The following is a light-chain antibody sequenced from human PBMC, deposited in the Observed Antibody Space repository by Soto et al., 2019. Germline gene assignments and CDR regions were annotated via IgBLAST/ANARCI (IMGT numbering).Light chain of an antibody. CDR2: EVS. CDR1: SSDVGGYKY. J-gene: IGLJ3*02. Sequence: QSALTQPASVSGSPGQSITISCTGTSSDVGGYKYVSWYQQHPDKAPKLIIFEVSNRPSGISSRFSGSKSGNTASLTISGLQADDEADYYCSSYTTSNTWLFGGGTKVTVL. V-gene: IGLV2-14*01. CDR3: SSYTTSNTWL.